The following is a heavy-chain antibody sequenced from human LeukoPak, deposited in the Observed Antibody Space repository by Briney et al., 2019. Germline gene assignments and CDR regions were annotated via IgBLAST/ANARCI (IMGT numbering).Heavy chain of an antibody. CDR2: ISGSGGST. V-gene: IGHV3-23*01. CDR1: GFTFSSYA. CDR3: ARGTAVAGTLGDY. J-gene: IGHJ4*02. D-gene: IGHD6-19*01. Sequence: GGSLRLSCAASGFTFSSYAMSWVRQAPGKGLEWVSAISGSGGSTYYADSVKGRFTISRDDSKNTLYLQMNSLRAEDTALYYCARGTAVAGTLGDYWGQGTLVTVSS.